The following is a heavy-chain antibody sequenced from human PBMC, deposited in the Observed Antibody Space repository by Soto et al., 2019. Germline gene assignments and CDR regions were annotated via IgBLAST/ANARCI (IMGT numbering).Heavy chain of an antibody. J-gene: IGHJ6*02. CDR1: GGSISSGGYY. CDR3: ARDKGGGNSYYYYGMDV. V-gene: IGHV4-31*03. Sequence: QVQLQESGPGLVKPSQTLSLTCTVSGGSISSGGYYWRWIRQHPGKCLEWIGYIYYSGSTYYNPSLKSRVTISVDTSKNQFSLKLSSVTAADTAVYYCARDKGGGNSYYYYGMDVWGQGTTVTVSS. CDR2: IYYSGST. D-gene: IGHD2-21*02.